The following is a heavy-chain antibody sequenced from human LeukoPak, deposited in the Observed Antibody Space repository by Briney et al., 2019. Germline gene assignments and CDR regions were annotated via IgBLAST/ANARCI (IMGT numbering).Heavy chain of an antibody. D-gene: IGHD3-22*01. V-gene: IGHV4-59*01. Sequence: PSETLSLTCTVSGGSISSYYWSWIRQPPGQGLEWIGYIYYSGSTNYNPSLKSRVTISVDTSKNQFSLKLSSVTAADTAVYYCARVTPYYYDSSGYMYWGQGTLVTVSS. J-gene: IGHJ4*02. CDR1: GGSISSYY. CDR2: IYYSGST. CDR3: ARVTPYYYDSSGYMY.